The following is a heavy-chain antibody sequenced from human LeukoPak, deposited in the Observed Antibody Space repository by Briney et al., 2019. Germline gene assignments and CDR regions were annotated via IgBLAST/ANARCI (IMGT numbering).Heavy chain of an antibody. Sequence: GRSLRLSCAASGFTFSSYAMHWVRQAPGKGLEWVAVISYDGSNKYYADSVKGRFTISRDNSKNTLYLQMNSLRAEDTAVYYCATAPSVLRFLEWSEFDYWGQGTLVTVSS. CDR3: ATAPSVLRFLEWSEFDY. CDR2: ISYDGSNK. V-gene: IGHV3-30-3*01. D-gene: IGHD3-3*01. J-gene: IGHJ4*02. CDR1: GFTFSSYA.